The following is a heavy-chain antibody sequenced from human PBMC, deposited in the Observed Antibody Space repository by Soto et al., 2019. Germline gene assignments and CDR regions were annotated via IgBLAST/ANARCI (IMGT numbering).Heavy chain of an antibody. D-gene: IGHD3-10*01. J-gene: IGHJ5*02. CDR2: MNPNSGNT. V-gene: IGHV1-8*01. CDR3: AGGVLLWFGGTNWFDP. Sequence: ASVKVSCKASGYTFTSYDINWVRQATGQGLEWMGWMNPNSGNTGYAQKFQGRVTMTRNTSISTAYMELSSLRSEDTAVYYCAGGVLLWFGGTNWFDPWGQGTLVTVSS. CDR1: GYTFTSYD.